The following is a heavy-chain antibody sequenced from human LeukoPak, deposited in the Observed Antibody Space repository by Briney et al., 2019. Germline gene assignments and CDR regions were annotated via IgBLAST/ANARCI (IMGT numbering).Heavy chain of an antibody. J-gene: IGHJ5*02. V-gene: IGHV7-4-1*02. CDR2: INTHTGDP. CDR3: ASRAPLAAAEKYNWFDP. D-gene: IGHD6-13*01. CDR1: GYTFTSYA. Sequence: ASVKVSCKASGYTFTSYAMNWVRQAPGQGLEWMGWINTHTGDPTYAQGFTGRFVFSLDTSVSTAYLQISSLKAEDTAVYYCASRAPLAAAEKYNWFDPWGQGTLVAVSS.